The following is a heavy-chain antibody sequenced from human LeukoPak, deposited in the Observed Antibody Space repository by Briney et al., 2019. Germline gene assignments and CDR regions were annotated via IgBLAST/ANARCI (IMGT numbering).Heavy chain of an antibody. CDR3: ARDLEVRGGAAAGRPYYYYYAMDV. CDR1: GFTVSSNY. Sequence: GGSLRLSCAASGFTVSSNYMSWVRQTPGKGLEWVSVVYRAGRTYYADSVKGRFTISRDNSKNTMYLQMNSLRAEDTAVYYCARDLEVRGGAAAGRPYYYYYAMDVWGQGTTVTVSS. CDR2: VYRAGRT. V-gene: IGHV3-53*01. D-gene: IGHD6-13*01. J-gene: IGHJ6*02.